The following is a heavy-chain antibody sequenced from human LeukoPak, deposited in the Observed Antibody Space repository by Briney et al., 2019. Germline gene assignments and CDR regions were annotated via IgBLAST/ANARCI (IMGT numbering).Heavy chain of an antibody. D-gene: IGHD1-26*01. CDR3: AKDMMAIVGGTTSAFDM. J-gene: IGHJ3*02. CDR1: GFTFDDYA. V-gene: IGHV3-9*01. Sequence: GGSLRLSCAASGFTFDDYAMHWVRQAPGKGLEWVSGINWNSGSIDYAESVKGRFTISRDNAKNSLCLQMNSLRAEDTALYYCAKDMMAIVGGTTSAFDMWGQGTMVTVSS. CDR2: INWNSGSI.